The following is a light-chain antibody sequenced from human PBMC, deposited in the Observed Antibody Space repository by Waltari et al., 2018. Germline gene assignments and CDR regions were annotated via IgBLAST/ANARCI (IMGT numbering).Light chain of an antibody. CDR1: SSDVGGYNY. Sequence: QSALTQPRSVSGSPGQSVPISCTGTSSDVGGYNYVSWYQQHPGKAPKLMIYDVSKRPSGVPDRFSGSKSGNTASLTISGLQAEDEADYYCCSYAGSYTGVFGGGTKLTVL. CDR3: CSYAGSYTGV. J-gene: IGLJ2*01. CDR2: DVS. V-gene: IGLV2-11*01.